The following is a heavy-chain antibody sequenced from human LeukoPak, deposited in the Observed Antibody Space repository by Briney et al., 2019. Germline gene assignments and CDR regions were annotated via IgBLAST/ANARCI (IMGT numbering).Heavy chain of an antibody. CDR2: IYTSGST. Sequence: PSETLSLTCTVSGGSISSGSYYWSWIRQPAGKGLEWIGRIYTSGSTNYNPSLKGRVTISVDTSKNQFSLKLSSVTAADTAVYYCARGRQQLAAYNWFDPWGQGTLVTVSS. V-gene: IGHV4-61*02. J-gene: IGHJ5*02. CDR1: GGSISSGSYY. CDR3: ARGRQQLAAYNWFDP. D-gene: IGHD6-13*01.